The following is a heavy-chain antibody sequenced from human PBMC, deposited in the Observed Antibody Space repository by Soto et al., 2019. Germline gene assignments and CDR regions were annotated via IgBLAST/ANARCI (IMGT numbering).Heavy chain of an antibody. CDR2: IYYSGST. Sequence: SETLSLTCTVSGGSMSSFYWNWFRQPPGRGLEWIGYIYYSGSTNYNPSLKSRVTISVDTSKNQFSLKLSSVTAADTAVYYCARVRWFGELLQHDPFDIWGQGTMVTVS. CDR1: GGSMSSFY. J-gene: IGHJ3*02. CDR3: ARVRWFGELLQHDPFDI. D-gene: IGHD3-10*01. V-gene: IGHV4-59*01.